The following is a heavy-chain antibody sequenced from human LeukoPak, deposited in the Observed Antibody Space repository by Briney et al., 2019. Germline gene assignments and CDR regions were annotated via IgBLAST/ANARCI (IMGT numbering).Heavy chain of an antibody. J-gene: IGHJ4*02. CDR3: AREKGYYDSSGYPRVV. CDR2: IYSGGST. CDR1: GFTVSSNY. V-gene: IGHV3-53*01. Sequence: GGSLRLSCAASGFTVSSNYMSWVRQAPGKGLEWVSVIYSGGSTYYADSVKGRFTISRDNSKNTLYLQMNSLRAEDTAVYYCAREKGYYDSSGYPRVVWGQGTLVTVSS. D-gene: IGHD3-22*01.